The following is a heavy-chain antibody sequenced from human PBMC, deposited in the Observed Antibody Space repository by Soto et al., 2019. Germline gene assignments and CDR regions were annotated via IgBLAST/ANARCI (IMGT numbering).Heavy chain of an antibody. Sequence: PSETLSLTCGVYGGSFRNYYWIWVRQPPGKGLEWIGEVNHSGEATYNPSLKSRVTISVDKSKNQFSLKLKSVTAADTAIYYCARGGGPDIAYGMDVWGQGTTVTVSS. J-gene: IGHJ6*02. V-gene: IGHV4-34*01. CDR1: GGSFRNYY. D-gene: IGHD5-12*01. CDR2: VNHSGEA. CDR3: ARGGGPDIAYGMDV.